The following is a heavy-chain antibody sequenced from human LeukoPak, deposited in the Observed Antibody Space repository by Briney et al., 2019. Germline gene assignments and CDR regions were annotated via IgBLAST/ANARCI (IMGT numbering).Heavy chain of an antibody. CDR3: ARAPLDSDIVVVVAATKYNWFDP. D-gene: IGHD2-15*01. CDR2: ISTYNGNT. J-gene: IGHJ5*02. V-gene: IGHV1-18*01. CDR1: GYTFTIYG. Sequence: GASVNVSCKASGYTFTIYGISWVRQAPGQGLEWMGWISTYNGNTNYAQKLQGRVTMTTDTSTSTAYMELRSLRSDDTAVYYCARAPLDSDIVVVVAATKYNWFDPWGQGTLVTVSS.